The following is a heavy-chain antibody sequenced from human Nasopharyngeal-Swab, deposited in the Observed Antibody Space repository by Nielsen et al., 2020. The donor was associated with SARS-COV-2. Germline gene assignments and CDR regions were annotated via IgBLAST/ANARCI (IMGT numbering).Heavy chain of an antibody. CDR3: AREGQIFGVVDYYYYYGLDV. CDR2: ISSSSSYI. V-gene: IGHV3-21*01. D-gene: IGHD3-3*01. Sequence: GGSLRLSCAASGFTFSSYSMNWVRQAPGKGLEWVSSISSSSSYIYYADSVKGRFTISRDNAKNSLYLQMNSLRAEDTAVYYCAREGQIFGVVDYYYYYGLDVWGQGTTVTVSS. J-gene: IGHJ6*02. CDR1: GFTFSSYS.